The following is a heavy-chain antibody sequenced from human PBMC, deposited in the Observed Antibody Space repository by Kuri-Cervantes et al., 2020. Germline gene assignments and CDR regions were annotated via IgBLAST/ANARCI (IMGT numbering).Heavy chain of an antibody. CDR3: ARGVPYGDYADY. V-gene: IGHV6-1*01. J-gene: IGHJ4*02. CDR2: TYYRSKWYN. CDR1: GDSVSSNSAA. D-gene: IGHD4-17*01. Sequence: SQTLSLTCAISGDSVSSNSAAWNWIRQSPSRGLEWLGRTYYRSKWYNDYAVSVKSRITINPDTSKNQFSLKLSSVTAADTAVYYCARGVPYGDYADYWGQGTLVTVSS.